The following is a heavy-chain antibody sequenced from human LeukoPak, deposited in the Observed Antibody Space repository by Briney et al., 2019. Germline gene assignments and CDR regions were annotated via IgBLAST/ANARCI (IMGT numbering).Heavy chain of an antibody. Sequence: GGSLRLSCAASGFTFSSYSMNWVRQAPGKGLEWVSSISTSSSYIHYAHSVKGRFTISRDNAKNSLYLQMNSLRAEDTAMYYCAKDRSAPHMLWNAFDIWGQGTMVTVSS. CDR1: GFTFSSYS. V-gene: IGHV3-21*01. J-gene: IGHJ3*02. CDR2: ISTSSSYI. CDR3: AKDRSAPHMLWNAFDI. D-gene: IGHD2-8*01.